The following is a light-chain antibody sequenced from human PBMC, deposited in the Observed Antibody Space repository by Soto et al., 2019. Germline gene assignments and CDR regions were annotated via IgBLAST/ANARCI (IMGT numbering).Light chain of an antibody. J-gene: IGKJ4*01. Sequence: DIRMTQSPSSLSASVGDRVTITCRASQGISIYLAWYQQKPGKVPKLLIYDASNLQSGVPSRFSGSGSGTDFTLTISSLQPEDVATYYCQKYNGAPLTFGGGTKVEIK. V-gene: IGKV1-27*01. CDR3: QKYNGAPLT. CDR1: QGISIY. CDR2: DAS.